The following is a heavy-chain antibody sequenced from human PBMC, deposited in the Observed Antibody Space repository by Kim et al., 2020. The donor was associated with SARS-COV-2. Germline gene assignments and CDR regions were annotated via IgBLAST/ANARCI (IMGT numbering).Heavy chain of an antibody. V-gene: IGHV3-48*03. CDR3: ARGTAFYFEH. CDR2: ISSGTTI. Sequence: GSLRLSCAASGFTFSNFEMNWVRQAPGKGLEWISYISSGTTIFYADSVKGRFTVSRDNAKNSLHLQMNSLTAEDTAVYYCARGTAFYFEHWGQGALVTVSS. D-gene: IGHD2-8*02. J-gene: IGHJ4*02. CDR1: GFTFSNFE.